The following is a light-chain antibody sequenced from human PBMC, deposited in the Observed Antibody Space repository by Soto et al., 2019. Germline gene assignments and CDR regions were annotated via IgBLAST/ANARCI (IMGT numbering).Light chain of an antibody. J-gene: IGKJ1*01. CDR2: DAS. CDR3: HQYNSYPWT. Sequence: DIQMTQSPSTLSASVGDRVTITCRASQSISSWLAWYQQKPGKAPKILIYDASSLKSGVPSRFSGSGTGTEFTHTNSSLQPDNFATYYCHQYNSYPWTYGQGTKVEIK. CDR1: QSISSW. V-gene: IGKV1-5*01.